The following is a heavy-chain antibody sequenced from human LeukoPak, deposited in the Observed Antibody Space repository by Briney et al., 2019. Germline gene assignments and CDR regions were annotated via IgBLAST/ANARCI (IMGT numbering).Heavy chain of an antibody. Sequence: PSETLSLTCTVSGGSISSYYWSWIRQPAGKGLEWIGNIYYSGSTYYNPSLKSRVTISVETSKNQFSLKLSSVTAADTAVYYCARDGRFPPEVLPRYFDYWGQGTLVTVSS. J-gene: IGHJ4*02. D-gene: IGHD1-26*01. CDR3: ARDGRFPPEVLPRYFDY. V-gene: IGHV4-59*12. CDR2: IYYSGST. CDR1: GGSISSYY.